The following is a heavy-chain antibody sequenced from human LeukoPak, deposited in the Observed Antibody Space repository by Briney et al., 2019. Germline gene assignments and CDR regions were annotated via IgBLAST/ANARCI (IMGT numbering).Heavy chain of an antibody. Sequence: SETLSLTCTVSGDSVSGVYWSWIRQPPGKGLEWIGYIYYSGSTNYNPSLKSRVTISVDTSKNQFSLKLSSVTAADTAVYYCARGGSSWYKSFDYWGQGTLVTVSS. CDR3: ARGGSSWYKSFDY. CDR2: IYYSGST. V-gene: IGHV4-59*02. J-gene: IGHJ4*02. CDR1: GDSVSGVY. D-gene: IGHD6-13*01.